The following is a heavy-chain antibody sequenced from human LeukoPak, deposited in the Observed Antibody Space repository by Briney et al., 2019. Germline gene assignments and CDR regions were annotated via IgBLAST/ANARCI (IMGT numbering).Heavy chain of an antibody. CDR2: IYYSGST. J-gene: IGHJ4*02. CDR3: AREVSSSWYSIDY. V-gene: IGHV4-59*01. CDR1: GGSINSYY. D-gene: IGHD6-13*01. Sequence: PSETLSLTCTVSGGSINSYYWNWIRQPPGKGLEWIGYIYYSGSTNYSPSLKSRVTISVDTSKNQFSLKLSSVTAADTAVYYCAREVSSSWYSIDYWGQGTLVTVSS.